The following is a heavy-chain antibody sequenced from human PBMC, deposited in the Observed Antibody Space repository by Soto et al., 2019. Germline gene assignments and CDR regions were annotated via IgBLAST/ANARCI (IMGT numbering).Heavy chain of an antibody. CDR3: ASVGSGWANYYYDGMDV. J-gene: IGHJ6*02. CDR2: ISYDGSNK. V-gene: IGHV3-30-3*01. Sequence: QVQLVESGGGVVQPGRSLRLSCAASGFTFSSYAMHWVRQAPGKGLEWVAVISYDGSNKYYADSVKGRFTISRDNSKNTLYLQMNSLRAEDTAVYYCASVGSGWANYYYDGMDVWGQGTTVTVSS. D-gene: IGHD6-19*01. CDR1: GFTFSSYA.